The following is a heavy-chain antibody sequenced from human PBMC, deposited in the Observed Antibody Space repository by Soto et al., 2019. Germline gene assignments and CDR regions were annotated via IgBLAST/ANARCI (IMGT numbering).Heavy chain of an antibody. Sequence: QVQLQESGPGLVKPSGTLSLTCAVSGGSISSSNWWSWVRQPPGKGLEWIGEIYHSGSTNYNPSLKSRVTISVDKSKNQFSLKLSSVTAADTAVYYCARDLGIAAAGYLHYYGMDVWGQGTTVTVSS. D-gene: IGHD6-13*01. CDR1: GGSISSSNW. CDR2: IYHSGST. J-gene: IGHJ6*02. CDR3: ARDLGIAAAGYLHYYGMDV. V-gene: IGHV4-4*02.